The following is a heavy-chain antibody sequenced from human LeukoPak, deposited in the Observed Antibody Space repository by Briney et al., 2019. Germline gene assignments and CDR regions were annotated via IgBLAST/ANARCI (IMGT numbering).Heavy chain of an antibody. J-gene: IGHJ4*02. CDR3: ARGPMITFGGVIVFFDY. Sequence: GGSLRLSCAASGFTFSSYSMNWVRQAPVKGLEWVSSISSSSSYIYYADSVKGRFTISRNNAKNSLYLQMNSLRAEDTAVYYCARGPMITFGGVIVFFDYWGQGTLVTVSS. D-gene: IGHD3-16*02. CDR2: ISSSSSYI. V-gene: IGHV3-21*01. CDR1: GFTFSSYS.